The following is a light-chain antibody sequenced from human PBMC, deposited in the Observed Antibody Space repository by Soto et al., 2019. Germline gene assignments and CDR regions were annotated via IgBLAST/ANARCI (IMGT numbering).Light chain of an antibody. V-gene: IGLV2-8*01. CDR3: TSYVGGNNHYV. CDR2: EVS. J-gene: IGLJ1*01. CDR1: SSVVGGYNY. Sequence: QSVLTQPPSASGSPGQSVTISCTGTSSVVGGYNYVSWYQQHPGKAPKVVIYEVSKRPSGVPDRFSGSKSGNTASLTVSGLQAEDEADYYCTSYVGGNNHYVFGTGTKLTVL.